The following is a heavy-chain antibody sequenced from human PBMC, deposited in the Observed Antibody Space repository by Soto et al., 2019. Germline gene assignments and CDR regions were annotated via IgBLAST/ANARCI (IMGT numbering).Heavy chain of an antibody. CDR2: ISTYNGNT. Sequence: QVQLVQSGAEVETPGASVKVSCKASGYTFTSYAISWVRQAPGQGLEWMGRISTYNGNTNYAQKLQGRVTLTTDTSTSTAYMELRSLRSDDTAVYYCARDAGTDWFDPWGQGTLVTVSS. CDR3: ARDAGTDWFDP. V-gene: IGHV1-18*01. D-gene: IGHD6-13*01. J-gene: IGHJ5*02. CDR1: GYTFTSYA.